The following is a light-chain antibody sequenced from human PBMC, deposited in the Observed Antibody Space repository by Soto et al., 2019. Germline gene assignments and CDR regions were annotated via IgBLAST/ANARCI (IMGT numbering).Light chain of an antibody. Sequence: DIQMTQSPSTLSASIGDRVTITCRASQNISNWLAWYQQKPGKAPKLLIYKASSLEGGVPSRFSGSASGTDFTLTISSLQPDDFAAYYCQHYDGFPWTFGQGTKVEIK. CDR1: QNISNW. J-gene: IGKJ1*01. CDR3: QHYDGFPWT. V-gene: IGKV1-5*03. CDR2: KAS.